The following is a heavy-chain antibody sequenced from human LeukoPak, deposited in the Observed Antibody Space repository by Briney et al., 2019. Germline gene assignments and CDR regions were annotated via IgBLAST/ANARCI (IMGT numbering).Heavy chain of an antibody. D-gene: IGHD3-22*01. Sequence: IPSETLSLTCTASSLTNGYHWSWIRQSPGKGLEWIGSVYRSGTTYYSPSLTTRVDISIDTYKKQFSLKLSSVTAADTAVYYCARDKSLFYVDSSGYFQARDFDYWGQGILVTVSS. V-gene: IGHV4-38-2*02. CDR3: ARDKSLFYVDSSGYFQARDFDY. CDR2: VYRSGTT. J-gene: IGHJ4*02. CDR1: SLTNGYH.